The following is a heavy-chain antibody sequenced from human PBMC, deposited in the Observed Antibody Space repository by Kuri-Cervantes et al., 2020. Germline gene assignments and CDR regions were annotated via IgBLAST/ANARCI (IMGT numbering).Heavy chain of an antibody. Sequence: GGSLRLSCAASGFTFSSYSMNWVRQAPGKWLEWISFISSSSSTIYYADSVKDRFTISRDNAKNSLFLQMNSLRAEDTAVYYCASYHYNFWSGYDAVDIWGQGTMVTVSS. CDR1: GFTFSSYS. J-gene: IGHJ3*02. V-gene: IGHV3-48*01. CDR3: ASYHYNFWSGYDAVDI. D-gene: IGHD3-3*01. CDR2: ISSSSSTI.